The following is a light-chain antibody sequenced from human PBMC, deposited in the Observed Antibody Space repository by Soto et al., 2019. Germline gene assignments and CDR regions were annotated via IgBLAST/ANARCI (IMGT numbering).Light chain of an antibody. CDR3: QQYGSSPLVA. V-gene: IGKV3-20*01. Sequence: EIVMTQSPATLSVSPGERATLSCRASQSVGSDLAWYQQKPGQAPRLLIYGASSRATGIPDRFSGSGSGTDFTLTISRLEPEDFAVYYCQQYGSSPLVAFGQGTKVDIK. CDR1: QSVGSD. CDR2: GAS. J-gene: IGKJ1*01.